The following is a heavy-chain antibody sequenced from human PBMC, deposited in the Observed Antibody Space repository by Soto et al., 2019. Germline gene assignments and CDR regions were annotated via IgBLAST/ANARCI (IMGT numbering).Heavy chain of an antibody. V-gene: IGHV4-59*01. Sequence: SETLSLTCTVSGGSISSYYWSWIRQPPGKGLEWIGYIYYSGSTNYNPSLKSRVTISVDTSMNQFSLKLSSVTAAETAVYYCARDGGYCSSTSCSPAAYYYYYYGMDVWGQGTTVTVSS. D-gene: IGHD2-2*03. CDR2: IYYSGST. J-gene: IGHJ6*02. CDR3: ARDGGYCSSTSCSPAAYYYYYYGMDV. CDR1: GGSISSYY.